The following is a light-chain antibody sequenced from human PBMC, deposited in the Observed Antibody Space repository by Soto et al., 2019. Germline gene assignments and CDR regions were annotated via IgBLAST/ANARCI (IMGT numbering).Light chain of an antibody. CDR2: DGS. Sequence: DIQLTQSPSSLSASVGDRVTITCQASQDIKNFLNWYQQKPGQAPKLLIYDGSSLETGVPSRFSGSGSGTDFTFAISSLQPEDIATYYCQQYDDLPYTFGQGTKLVI. J-gene: IGKJ2*01. CDR3: QQYDDLPYT. V-gene: IGKV1-33*01. CDR1: QDIKNF.